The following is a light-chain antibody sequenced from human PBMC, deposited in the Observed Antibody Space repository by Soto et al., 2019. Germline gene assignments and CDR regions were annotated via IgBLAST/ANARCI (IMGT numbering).Light chain of an antibody. CDR1: RNDICDYSF. V-gene: IGLV2-14*01. Sequence: QSALTQPPSASGSPGQSITISCTGTRNDICDYSFVSWYQQHPGKVPKLLIYEVSDRPSGISSRFSGSKSGNTASLTISGLQPEDEAHYYCSSYTGTYTSGFGTGTKVTVL. CDR3: SSYTGTYTSG. CDR2: EVS. J-gene: IGLJ1*01.